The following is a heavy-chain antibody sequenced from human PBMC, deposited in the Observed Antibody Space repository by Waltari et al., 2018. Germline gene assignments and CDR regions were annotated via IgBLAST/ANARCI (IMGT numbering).Heavy chain of an antibody. CDR2: NSPIFGKA. CDR1: GGTFSSYA. V-gene: IGHV1-69*05. D-gene: IGHD6-19*01. CDR3: ARGDISGWYEVPEWYYFDY. Sequence: QVQLVQSGAEVKKPGSSVKVSCKASGGTFSSYAISWVRQAPGQGLEWMGGNSPIFGKANYAKKFQGRVTNTTDESTSTAYMELSSLRSEDTAVDYCARGDISGWYEVPEWYYFDYWGQGTLVTVSS. J-gene: IGHJ4*02.